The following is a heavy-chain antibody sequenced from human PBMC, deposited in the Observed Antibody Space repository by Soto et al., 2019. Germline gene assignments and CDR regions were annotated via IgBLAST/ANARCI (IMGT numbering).Heavy chain of an antibody. J-gene: IGHJ4*02. D-gene: IGHD2-2*01. Sequence: AWETLSLTCVVSGGSISESSFYCGWIRQPPGKRLEWIGSVYHTGRTYNHPSLKSRVTISVDMSKNQFSLWVNSVTDADTAVYSCARHRYCSSSSCLVYYFDFWGQGLRGTVSS. CDR1: GGSISESSFY. V-gene: IGHV4-39*01. CDR2: VYHTGRT. CDR3: ARHRYCSSSSCLVYYFDF.